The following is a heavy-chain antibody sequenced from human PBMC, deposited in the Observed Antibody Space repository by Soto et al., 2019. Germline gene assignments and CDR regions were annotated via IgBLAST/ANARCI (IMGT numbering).Heavy chain of an antibody. J-gene: IGHJ4*02. Sequence: SETLSLTCAVSGGSISSGGYSWSWIRQPPGKGLEWIGYIYHSGSTNYNPSLKSRVTISVDTSKNQFSLKLSSVTAADTAVYYCARRWGRNFDYWGQGTLVTVSS. CDR2: IYHSGST. D-gene: IGHD2-15*01. V-gene: IGHV4-30-2*01. CDR3: ARRWGRNFDY. CDR1: GGSISSGGYS.